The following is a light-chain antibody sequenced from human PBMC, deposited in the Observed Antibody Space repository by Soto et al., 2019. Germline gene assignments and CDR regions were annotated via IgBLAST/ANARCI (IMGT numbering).Light chain of an antibody. CDR2: KAS. CDR1: QTISSW. J-gene: IGKJ1*01. V-gene: IGKV1-5*03. CDR3: QQYNGT. Sequence: DIQMTQSPSTLSASVGDRVTITCRASQTISSWLAWYQQKLGKAPKLLIYKASSLEGGVPSRFSGSGSGTEFTLTISSLQPDDSATYYCQQYNGTFGQGTKVKVK.